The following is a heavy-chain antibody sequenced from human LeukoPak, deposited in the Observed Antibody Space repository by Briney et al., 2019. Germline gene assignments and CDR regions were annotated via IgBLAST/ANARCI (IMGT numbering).Heavy chain of an antibody. CDR1: GFTFSSYE. CDR3: ARLYCGGDCYGLGYYYYMDV. Sequence: GGSLRLSCAASGFTFSSYEMNWVRQAPGKGLEWVSYISSSGSTIYYADSVKGRFTISRDNAKNSLYLQMNSLRAEDTAVYYCARLYCGGDCYGLGYYYYMDVWGKGTTVTISS. J-gene: IGHJ6*03. V-gene: IGHV3-48*03. CDR2: ISSSGSTI. D-gene: IGHD2-21*02.